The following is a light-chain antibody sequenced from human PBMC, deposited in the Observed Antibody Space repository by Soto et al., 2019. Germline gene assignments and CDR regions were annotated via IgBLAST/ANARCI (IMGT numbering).Light chain of an antibody. Sequence: HSVLTQPASVSGSPGQSITISCTGTSSDVGIYKYVSWYQQHPGKAPNLMIYEVSNRPSGVSNRFSGSKSGNTASLTISGLQAEYEADYYCSSYTSSSTVVFGGGTKLTVL. CDR1: SSDVGIYKY. CDR3: SSYTSSSTVV. J-gene: IGLJ2*01. CDR2: EVS. V-gene: IGLV2-14*01.